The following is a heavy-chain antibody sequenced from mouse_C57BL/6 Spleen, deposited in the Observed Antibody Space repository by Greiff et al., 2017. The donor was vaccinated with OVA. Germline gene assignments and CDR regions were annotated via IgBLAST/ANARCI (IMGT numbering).Heavy chain of an antibody. CDR1: GFTFSSYA. D-gene: IGHD1-1*01. V-gene: IGHV5-4*01. CDR2: ISDGGSYT. CDR3: ASPFITTVVAGRYFDV. Sequence: EVQRVESGGGLVKPGGSLKLSCAASGFTFSSYAMSWVRQTPEKRLEWVATISDGGSYTYYPDNVKGRFTISRDNAKNNLYLQMSHLKSEDTAMYYCASPFITTVVAGRYFDVWGTGTTVTVSS. J-gene: IGHJ1*03.